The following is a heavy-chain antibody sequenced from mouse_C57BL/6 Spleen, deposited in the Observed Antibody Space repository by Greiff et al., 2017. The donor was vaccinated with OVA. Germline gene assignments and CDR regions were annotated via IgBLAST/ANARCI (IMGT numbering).Heavy chain of an antibody. V-gene: IGHV1-64*01. J-gene: IGHJ4*01. Sequence: VKLQQPGAELVKPGASVKLSCKASGYTFTSYWMHWVKQRPGQGLEWIGMIHPNSGSTNYNEKFKSKATLTVDKSSSTAYMQLSSLTSEDSAVYYYARDYSQSGMDYWGQGTSVTVSS. CDR2: IHPNSGST. CDR3: ARDYSQSGMDY. D-gene: IGHD2-13*01. CDR1: GYTFTSYW.